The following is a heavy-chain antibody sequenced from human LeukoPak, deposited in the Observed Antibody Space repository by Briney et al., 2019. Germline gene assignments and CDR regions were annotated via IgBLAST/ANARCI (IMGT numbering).Heavy chain of an antibody. CDR2: MYSGGST. Sequence: PGGSLRLSYAASGFTVSSNYMSWGRQAPGKGLEYVSVMYSGGSTYYADSVQGRFTISRDNSKNTLYLQMNSLRAEDTAVYYCARGTPAVAGSRYFDYWGQGTLVTVSS. J-gene: IGHJ4*02. V-gene: IGHV3-53*01. CDR3: ARGTPAVAGSRYFDY. D-gene: IGHD6-19*01. CDR1: GFTVSSNY.